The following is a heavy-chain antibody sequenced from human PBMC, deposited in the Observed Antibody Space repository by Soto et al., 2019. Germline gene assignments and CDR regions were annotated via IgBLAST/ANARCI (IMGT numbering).Heavy chain of an antibody. CDR1: GGSISSSSYY. J-gene: IGHJ6*03. V-gene: IGHV4-39*01. Sequence: SETLSLTCTVSGGSISSSSYYWGWIRQPPGKGLEWIGSIYYSGSTYYNPSLKSRVTISVDTSKNQFSLKLSSVTAADTAVYYCARPVLRYFVWLFPTSPSYMDVWGKGTTVPVSS. CDR3: ARPVLRYFVWLFPTSPSYMDV. D-gene: IGHD3-9*01. CDR2: IYYSGST.